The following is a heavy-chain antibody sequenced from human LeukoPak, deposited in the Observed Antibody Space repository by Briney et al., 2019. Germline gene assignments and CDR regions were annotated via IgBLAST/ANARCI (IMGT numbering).Heavy chain of an antibody. Sequence: QSGGSLRLSCTASGFTFGDYAMSWVRQAPGKGLEWVGFIRSKAYGGTTEYAASVKGRFTISRDDSKSIAYLQMNSLKTEDTAVYYCTRGGGYESFDPWGQGTLVTVSS. CDR1: GFTFGDYA. CDR3: TRGGGYESFDP. CDR2: IRSKAYGGTT. J-gene: IGHJ5*02. D-gene: IGHD5-12*01. V-gene: IGHV3-49*04.